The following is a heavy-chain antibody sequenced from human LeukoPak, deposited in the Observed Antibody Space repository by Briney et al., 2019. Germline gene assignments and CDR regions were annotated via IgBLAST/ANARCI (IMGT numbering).Heavy chain of an antibody. CDR1: GGSFSGYY. CDR2: INHSGST. Sequence: SETLSLTCAVYGGSFSGYYWSWIRQPPGKGLEWIGEINHSGSTNYNPSLKSRVTISVDTSKNQFSLKLSSVTAADTAVYYCARLEWQAGYFDYWGQGTLVTVSS. CDR3: ARLEWQAGYFDY. V-gene: IGHV4-34*01. J-gene: IGHJ4*02. D-gene: IGHD3-3*01.